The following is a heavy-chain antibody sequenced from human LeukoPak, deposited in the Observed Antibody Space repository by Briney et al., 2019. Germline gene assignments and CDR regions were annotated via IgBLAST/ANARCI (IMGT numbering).Heavy chain of an antibody. CDR3: AGSTWWLRLTNWFDP. D-gene: IGHD5-12*01. V-gene: IGHV4-59*01. J-gene: IGHJ5*02. CDR1: GGSISSYY. CDR2: IYYSGST. Sequence: SETLSLTCTVSGGSISSYYWSWIRQPPGKGLEWIGYIYYSGSTNYNPSLKSRVTISVDTSKNQFSLKLSSVTAADMAVYYCAGSTWWLRLTNWFDPWGQGTLVTVSS.